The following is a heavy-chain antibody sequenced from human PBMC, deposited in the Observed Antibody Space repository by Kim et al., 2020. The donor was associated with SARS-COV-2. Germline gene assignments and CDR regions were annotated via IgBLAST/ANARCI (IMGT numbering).Heavy chain of an antibody. CDR3: ARALKHYDFWSGYPPLFDY. CDR2: INPNSGGT. J-gene: IGHJ4*02. D-gene: IGHD3-3*01. V-gene: IGHV1-2*02. CDR1: GYTFTGYY. Sequence: ASVKVSCKASGYTFTGYYMHWVRQAPGQGLEWMGWINPNSGGTNYAQKFQGRVTMTRDTSISTAYMELSRLRSDDTAVYYCARALKHYDFWSGYPPLFDYWGQGTLVTVSS.